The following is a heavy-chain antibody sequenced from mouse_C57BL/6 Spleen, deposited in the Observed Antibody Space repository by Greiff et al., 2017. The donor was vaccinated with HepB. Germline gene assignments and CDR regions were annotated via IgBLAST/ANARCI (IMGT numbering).Heavy chain of an antibody. V-gene: IGHV1-55*01. J-gene: IGHJ1*03. CDR2: IYPGSGST. CDR1: GYTFTSYW. Sequence: QVQLQQPGAELVKPGASVKMSCKASGYTFTSYWITWVKQRPGPGLEWIGDIYPGSGSTNYNEKFKSKATLTVDTSSSTAYMQLSSLTSEDSAVYYCARLGVTDWYFDGWGRGTTVTVSS. D-gene: IGHD2-2*01. CDR3: ARLGVTDWYFDG.